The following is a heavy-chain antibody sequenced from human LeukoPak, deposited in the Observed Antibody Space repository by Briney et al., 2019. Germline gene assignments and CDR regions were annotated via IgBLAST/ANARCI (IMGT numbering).Heavy chain of an antibody. V-gene: IGHV3-30*18. Sequence: GRSLRLSCAASGFTFNTYGMHWVSQAPGKGLEWVAVILSDGSNKYYADSVKGRFTISRDNSKNTLYLQMNSLRAEDTAVYYCAKDSRDGYAYNFDYWGQGTLVTVSS. D-gene: IGHD5-18*01. CDR1: GFTFNTYG. CDR3: AKDSRDGYAYNFDY. CDR2: ILSDGSNK. J-gene: IGHJ4*01.